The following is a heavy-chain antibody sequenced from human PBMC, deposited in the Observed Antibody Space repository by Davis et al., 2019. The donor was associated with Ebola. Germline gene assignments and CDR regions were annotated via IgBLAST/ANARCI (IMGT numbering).Heavy chain of an antibody. CDR2: ISGSASST. V-gene: IGHV3-23*01. Sequence: GGSLRLSCAASSSYVMSWVRQAPGKGLECISSISGSASSTSYADSVKGRFTIFRDNSKNTLYLRMNSLRAEDTAVYYCAKPARGGWGQGTLVTVSS. D-gene: IGHD3-10*01. CDR3: AKPARGG. CDR1: SSYV. J-gene: IGHJ4*02.